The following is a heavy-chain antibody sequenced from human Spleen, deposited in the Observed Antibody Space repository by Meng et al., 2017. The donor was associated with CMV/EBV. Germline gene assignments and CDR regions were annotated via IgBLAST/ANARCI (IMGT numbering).Heavy chain of an antibody. CDR1: GGSISSYY. CDR2: IYYSGST. V-gene: IGHV4-59*01. D-gene: IGHD1-1*01. Sequence: SETLSLTCTVSGGSISSYYWSWIRQAPGKGLEWIGYIYYSGSTNYNPSLKSRVTISVDTSKNQFSLKLSSVTAADTAVYYCARVREVGYNWGFDIWGQGTMVTVSS. J-gene: IGHJ3*02. CDR3: ARVREVGYNWGFDI.